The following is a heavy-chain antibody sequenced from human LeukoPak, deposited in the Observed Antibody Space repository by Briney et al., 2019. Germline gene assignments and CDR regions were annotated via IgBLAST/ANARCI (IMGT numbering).Heavy chain of an antibody. CDR3: ARARGSSGWHPWPDY. CDR2: IYYSGST. CDR1: GGSISSYH. D-gene: IGHD6-19*01. Sequence: SETLSLTCTVSGGSISSYHWSWIRQPPGKGLEWIGYIYYSGSTNYNPSLKSRVTISVDTSKNQFSLKLSSVTAADTAVYYCARARGSSGWHPWPDYWGQGTLVTVSS. J-gene: IGHJ4*02. V-gene: IGHV4-59*01.